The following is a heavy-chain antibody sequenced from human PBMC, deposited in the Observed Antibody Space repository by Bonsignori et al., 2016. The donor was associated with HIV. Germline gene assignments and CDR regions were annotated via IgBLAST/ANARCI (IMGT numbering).Heavy chain of an antibody. J-gene: IGHJ4*02. D-gene: IGHD1-1*01. CDR3: ARDPRYNWYDGLDY. CDR2: IGADTRYK. CDR1: GFTFRTYD. Sequence: EVRLVESGGTLVKPGGSLRLSCEASGFTFRTYDMNWVRQAPGKGLEWVSSIGADTRYKFYADSVRGRFTISRDNAKNSLYLEMNSLRVDDTAVYYCARDPRYNWYDGLDYWGQGTRSP. V-gene: IGHV3-21*01.